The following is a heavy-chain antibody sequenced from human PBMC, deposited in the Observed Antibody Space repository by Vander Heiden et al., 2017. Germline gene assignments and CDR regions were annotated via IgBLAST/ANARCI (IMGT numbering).Heavy chain of an antibody. CDR1: GFTFAVYA. CDR2: IRSKAFPGTT. D-gene: IGHD1-20*01. Sequence: EVQLVESGGGVVKPGRSLRLSCSASGFTFAVYAMSWFRQAPGKGLEWVGFIRSKAFPGTTEYAASVKGRFTISRDNSKSIAYLQMNSLRTEDTAVYYCSRDDITGGSGVRYWGQGTLVTVSS. V-gene: IGHV3-49*05. CDR3: SRDDITGGSGVRY. J-gene: IGHJ4*02.